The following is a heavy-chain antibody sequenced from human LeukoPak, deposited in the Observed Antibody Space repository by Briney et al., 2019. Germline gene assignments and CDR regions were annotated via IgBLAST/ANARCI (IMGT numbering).Heavy chain of an antibody. CDR2: ISSTSDYI. Sequence: PGGSLRLSCAAYGFSFSSYSMNWVRQAPGKGLAWVAAISSTSDYIYHADSVKGRFTISRDNADNTLYLDMNNLRAEDTAIYYCAITLGGYDSSGIDYWGQGTLVTVFS. CDR3: AITLGGYDSSGIDY. J-gene: IGHJ4*01. D-gene: IGHD3-10*01. V-gene: IGHV3-21*01. CDR1: GFSFSSYS.